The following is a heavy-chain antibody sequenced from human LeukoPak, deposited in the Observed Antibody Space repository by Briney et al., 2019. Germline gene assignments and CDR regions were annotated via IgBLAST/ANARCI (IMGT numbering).Heavy chain of an antibody. CDR1: GGSISRYY. V-gene: IGHV4-59*01. CDR2: IYYSGST. J-gene: IGHJ4*02. D-gene: IGHD6-13*01. CDR3: AGTSSSWAGTGDY. Sequence: SETLSLTCTVSGGSISRYYWSWIRQPPGKGLGWIGYIYYSGSTNYNPSLKSRVTISVDTSKNQFSLKLSSVTAADTAVYYCAGTSSSWAGTGDYWGQGTLVTVSS.